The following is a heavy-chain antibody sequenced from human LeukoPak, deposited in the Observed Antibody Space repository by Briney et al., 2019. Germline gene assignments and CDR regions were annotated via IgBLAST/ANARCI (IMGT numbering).Heavy chain of an antibody. CDR1: GFTFSSYA. D-gene: IGHD2-21*02. J-gene: IGHJ4*02. CDR3: ARDLVTKASL. CDR2: ISYVGSNK. V-gene: IGHV3-30-3*01. Sequence: GGSLRLSCAASGFTFSSYAMHWVRQAPGKGLEWVAVISYVGSNKYYADSVKGRFTISRDNSKNTLYLQMNSLRAEDTAVYYCARDLVTKASLWGQGTLVTVSS.